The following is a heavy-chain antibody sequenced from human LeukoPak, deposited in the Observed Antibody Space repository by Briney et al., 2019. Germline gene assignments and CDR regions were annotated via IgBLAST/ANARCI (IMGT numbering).Heavy chain of an antibody. CDR1: GFTFSSYA. V-gene: IGHV3-23*01. Sequence: GGSLRLSCAASGFTFSSYAMSWVRQAPGKGLEWVSAISSSGGSTYYADSVKGRFTISRDNSKNTLYLQMNSLRAEDTAVYYCAKGDTMIVVVILFDYWGQGTLVTVSS. CDR3: AKGDTMIVVVILFDY. J-gene: IGHJ4*02. CDR2: ISSSGGST. D-gene: IGHD3-22*01.